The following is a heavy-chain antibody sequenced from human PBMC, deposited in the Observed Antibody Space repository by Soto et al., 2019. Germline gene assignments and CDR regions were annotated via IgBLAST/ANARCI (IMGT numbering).Heavy chain of an antibody. CDR3: ARIPDSWYGLLDY. D-gene: IGHD6-13*01. CDR1: GGSISSSSYF. V-gene: IGHV4-39*01. CDR2: IYYSGST. J-gene: IGHJ4*02. Sequence: QLLESGPGLVKPSETLSLTCTVSGGSISSSSYFWGWIRQPPGKGLEWIGSIYYSGSTYYNPSLQSRVTISEDTSKNQFSLRLSSVTAADTAVYYCARIPDSWYGLLDYWGQGTLVTVSS.